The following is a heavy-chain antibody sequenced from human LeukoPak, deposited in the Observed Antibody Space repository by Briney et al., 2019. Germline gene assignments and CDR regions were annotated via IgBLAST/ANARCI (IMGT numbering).Heavy chain of an antibody. Sequence: SETLSLTCTVSGDSLRKSTFYWVWIRQPPGKGLEWIGSIYYSGGADYNPSLQSRVTISVDTSKNEFSLKVRSVTAADTAVYYCASPGGSSWYDPYYFDYWGQGTLVTVSS. CDR1: GDSLRKSTFY. CDR2: IYYSGGA. CDR3: ASPGGSSWYDPYYFDY. V-gene: IGHV4-39*07. D-gene: IGHD6-13*01. J-gene: IGHJ4*02.